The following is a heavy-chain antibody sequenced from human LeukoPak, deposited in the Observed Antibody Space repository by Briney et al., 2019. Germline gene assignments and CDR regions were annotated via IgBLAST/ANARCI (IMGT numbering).Heavy chain of an antibody. CDR2: IYTSGST. Sequence: ASETLSLTCTVSGGSISSYYWSWIRQPAGKGLEWIGRIYTSGSTNYNPSLKSRVTMSVDTSKNQFSLKLSSVTAADTAVYYCARGGAYCSSTSCRDAFDIWGQGTMVTVSS. CDR3: ARGGAYCSSTSCRDAFDI. D-gene: IGHD2-2*01. V-gene: IGHV4-4*07. J-gene: IGHJ3*02. CDR1: GGSISSYY.